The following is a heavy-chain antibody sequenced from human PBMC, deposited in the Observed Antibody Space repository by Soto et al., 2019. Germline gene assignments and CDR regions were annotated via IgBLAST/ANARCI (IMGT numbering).Heavy chain of an antibody. CDR3: ARAEGADYGDYDY. J-gene: IGHJ4*02. CDR1: GYTFTGYY. CDR2: INPNSGGT. V-gene: IGHV1-2*02. D-gene: IGHD4-17*01. Sequence: QVQLVQSGAEVKKPGASVKVSCKASGYTFTGYYMHWVRQAPGQGLEWMGWINPNSGGTNYAQKFHGRVTMTRDTSISTDYMELSRLRSDDKVVYYCARAEGADYGDYDYWGQGTLVTVSS.